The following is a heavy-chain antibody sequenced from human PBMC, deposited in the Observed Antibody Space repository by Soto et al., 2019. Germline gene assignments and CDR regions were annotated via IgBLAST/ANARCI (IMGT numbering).Heavy chain of an antibody. J-gene: IGHJ5*02. CDR3: ATVATNSYNWVDP. Sequence: EVQLVESGGTLVQPGGSLRLSGAASAFTFNTYWMHWVRQAPGKGLVWVSRINSDGTKTTYADSVKGRFTISRDNAKNTVYLQMNSLRAEDTAVYYCATVATNSYNWVDPWGQGTLVTVSS. D-gene: IGHD5-12*01. CDR2: INSDGTKT. V-gene: IGHV3-74*01. CDR1: AFTFNTYW.